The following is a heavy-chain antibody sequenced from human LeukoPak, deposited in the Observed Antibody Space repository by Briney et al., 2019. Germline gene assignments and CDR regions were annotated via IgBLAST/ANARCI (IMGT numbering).Heavy chain of an antibody. Sequence: PSETLSLTCTVSGGSISSSSYYWGWIRQPPGKGLEWIGSIYYSGSTYYNPSLKSRVTISVDTSKNQFSLKLSSVTAADTAVYYCARDLSGGPYDYWGQGTLVTVSS. CDR1: GGSISSSSYY. J-gene: IGHJ4*02. CDR3: ARDLSGGPYDY. CDR2: IYYSGST. V-gene: IGHV4-39*07. D-gene: IGHD4-23*01.